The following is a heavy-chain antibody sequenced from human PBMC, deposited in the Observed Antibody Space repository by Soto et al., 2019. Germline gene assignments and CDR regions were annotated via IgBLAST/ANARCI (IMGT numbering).Heavy chain of an antibody. CDR1: GFTFSSYA. V-gene: IGHV3-23*01. D-gene: IGHD3-22*01. CDR2: ISGSGGST. CDR3: AKDPTSYDSSAQFDS. J-gene: IGHJ4*02. Sequence: PVGSLRLSCAASGFTFSSYAMSWVRQAPGKGLEWVSAISGSGGSTYYADSVKGRFTISRDNSKNTLYLQMNSLRAEDTAVYYCAKDPTSYDSSAQFDSWGQGTLVTVSS.